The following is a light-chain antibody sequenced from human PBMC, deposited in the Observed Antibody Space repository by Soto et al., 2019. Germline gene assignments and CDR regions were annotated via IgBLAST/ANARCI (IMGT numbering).Light chain of an antibody. CDR3: QHHNSYSDA. Sequence: DIQMTQSPSTLSGSVGDRVTITCRASQTISSWLAWYQQKPGKAPKLLIYKASTLKSGAPSRFSGSGSGTEFTLTISTLQPDEFATYYCQHHNSYSDAFGEGTKV. CDR1: QTISSW. V-gene: IGKV1-5*03. CDR2: KAS. J-gene: IGKJ1*01.